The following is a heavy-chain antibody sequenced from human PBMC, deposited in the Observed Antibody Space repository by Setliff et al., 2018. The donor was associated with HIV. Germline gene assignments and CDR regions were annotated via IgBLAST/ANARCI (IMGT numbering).Heavy chain of an antibody. D-gene: IGHD5-12*01. V-gene: IGHV3-48*03. CDR2: ISNSARTI. Sequence: GGSLRLSCVASGFTLSHHEMSWVRQAPGKGLEWVAYISNSARTIYYADSVKGRFTISRDNGKDSLYLQMNSLRADDTALYYCAREGQATDSCDIWGQGTMVTVSS. CDR1: GFTLSHHE. J-gene: IGHJ3*02. CDR3: AREGQATDSCDI.